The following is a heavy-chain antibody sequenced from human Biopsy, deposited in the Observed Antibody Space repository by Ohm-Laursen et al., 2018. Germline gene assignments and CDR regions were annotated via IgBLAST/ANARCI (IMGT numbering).Heavy chain of an antibody. V-gene: IGHV1-18*01. Sequence: GSSVKVSCKASGYKFTSYGMSWVRQAPGQGFEWMGRISGYNGNTNYAQKFQGRITMTIDAATSTGYMDLRSLKSDDTAVYYCAWIAAAGWDDYWGQGTLVTVSS. J-gene: IGHJ4*02. CDR1: GYKFTSYG. CDR3: AWIAAAGWDDY. CDR2: ISGYNGNT. D-gene: IGHD6-25*01.